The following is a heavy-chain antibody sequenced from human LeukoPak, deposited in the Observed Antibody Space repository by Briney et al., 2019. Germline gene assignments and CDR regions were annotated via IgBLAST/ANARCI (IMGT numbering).Heavy chain of an antibody. D-gene: IGHD2-21*02. CDR2: IDPSDSYT. V-gene: IGHV5-10-1*01. CDR1: GCSFTSYW. J-gene: IGHJ3*02. CDR3: ARRDHDAFDI. Sequence: GESLKISCKGSGCSFTSYWISWVRQMPGKGLEWMGRIDPSDSYTNYSPSFQGHVTISADKSISTAYLQWSSLKASDTAMYYCARRDHDAFDIWGQGTMVTVSS.